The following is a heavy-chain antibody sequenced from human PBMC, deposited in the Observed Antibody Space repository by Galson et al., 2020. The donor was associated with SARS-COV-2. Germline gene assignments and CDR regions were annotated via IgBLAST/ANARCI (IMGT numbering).Heavy chain of an antibody. CDR1: GFTFRSYW. V-gene: IGHV3-74*01. J-gene: IGHJ6*02. CDR3: ASDDYDSSGTDV. Sequence: GGSLRLSCAASGFTFRSYWTHWVRQSPGNGLVWVSRLNSDGSSTSYADSVKGRFTISRDNAKNTPYLQLNRLRAEDPAVNYCASDDYDSSGTDVWGQGTTVTVSS. D-gene: IGHD3-22*01. CDR2: LNSDGSST.